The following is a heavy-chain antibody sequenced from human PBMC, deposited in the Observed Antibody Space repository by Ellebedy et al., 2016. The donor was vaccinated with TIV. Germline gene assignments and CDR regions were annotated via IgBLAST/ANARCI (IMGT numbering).Heavy chain of an antibody. V-gene: IGHV3-23*01. CDR2: LISSGGRA. CDR3: AREKSGHKWNDGFDS. D-gene: IGHD1-1*01. J-gene: IGHJ4*02. CDR1: GFTFSASA. Sequence: GESLKISCAASGFTFSASAMNWVRQAPGKGLEWVSHLISSGGRAYYADSVKGRFPLSRDNSKNTVSLEMNSLRAEDKAVNYCAREKSGHKWNDGFDSWGQGTLVTVSS.